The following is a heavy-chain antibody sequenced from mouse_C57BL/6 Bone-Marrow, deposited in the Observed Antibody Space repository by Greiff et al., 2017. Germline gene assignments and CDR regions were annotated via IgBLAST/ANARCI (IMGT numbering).Heavy chain of an antibody. CDR1: GYTFTSYW. CDR2: IDPKSGGP. D-gene: IGHD2-5*01. Sequence: QVQLQQPGAELVKPGASVKLSCKASGYTFTSYWMHWVKQRPGRGLEWIGRIDPKSGGPKYNEKFKSKATLTVDKPSSTAYMQLSSLTSEDSAVYYCARESNYVYYYAMDYWGQGTSVTVSS. CDR3: ARESNYVYYYAMDY. J-gene: IGHJ4*01. V-gene: IGHV1-72*01.